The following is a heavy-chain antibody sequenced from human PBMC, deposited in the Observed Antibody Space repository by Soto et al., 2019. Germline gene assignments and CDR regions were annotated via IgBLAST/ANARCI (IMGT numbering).Heavy chain of an antibody. CDR1: GFSLSTSGVG. CDR2: IYLNDDK. V-gene: IGHV2-5*01. J-gene: IGHJ4*02. D-gene: IGHD3-10*01. Sequence: GPTLVKRTQTLTLTCTFSGFSLSTSGVGVGWIRQPPGKALEWLALIYLNDDKRYSPSLKSRLTITKDTSKNQVVLTMTNMDPVDTATYYCAHTGGSMVRGVIPFDYWGQGTLVTVSS. CDR3: AHTGGSMVRGVIPFDY.